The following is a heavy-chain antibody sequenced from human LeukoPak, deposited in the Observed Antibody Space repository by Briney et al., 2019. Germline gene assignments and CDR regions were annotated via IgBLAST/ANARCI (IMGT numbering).Heavy chain of an antibody. CDR1: GGSVSSGSYY. V-gene: IGHV4-61*01. CDR2: IYYSGSI. J-gene: IGHJ5*02. Sequence: SETLSLTCTVSGGSVSSGSYYWSWIRQPPGKGLEWIGYIYYSGSINYNPSLKSRVTISVDTSKNQFSLKLSSVTAADTAVYYCARDWNWFDPWGQGTLVTVSS. CDR3: ARDWNWFDP.